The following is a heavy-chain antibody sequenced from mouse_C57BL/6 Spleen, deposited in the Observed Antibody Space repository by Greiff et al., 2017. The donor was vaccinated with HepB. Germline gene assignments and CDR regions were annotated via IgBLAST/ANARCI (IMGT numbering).Heavy chain of an antibody. D-gene: IGHD1-1*01. V-gene: IGHV1-26*01. CDR2: INPNNGGT. CDR3: TKSYYGSWGNWYCDV. Sequence: VQLQQSGPELVKPGASVKISCKASGYTFTDYYMNWVKQSHGKSLEWIGDINPNNGGTSYNQKFKGKATLTVDKSSSTAYMELRSLTSEDSAVYYCTKSYYGSWGNWYCDVWRRETRVTVSS. CDR1: GYTFTDYY. J-gene: IGHJ1*03.